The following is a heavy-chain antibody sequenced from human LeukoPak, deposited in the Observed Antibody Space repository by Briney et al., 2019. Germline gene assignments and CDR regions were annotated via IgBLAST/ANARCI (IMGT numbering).Heavy chain of an antibody. D-gene: IGHD4-17*01. J-gene: IGHJ4*02. CDR2: IYSGGST. CDR1: GFTFSNAW. V-gene: IGHV3-66*01. Sequence: GGSLRPSCAASGFTFSNAWMSWVRQAPGKGLEWVSVIYSGGSTYYADSVKGRFTISRDNSKNTLYLQMNSLRAEDTAVYYCVGDYGDYVFDYWGQGTLVTVSS. CDR3: VGDYGDYVFDY.